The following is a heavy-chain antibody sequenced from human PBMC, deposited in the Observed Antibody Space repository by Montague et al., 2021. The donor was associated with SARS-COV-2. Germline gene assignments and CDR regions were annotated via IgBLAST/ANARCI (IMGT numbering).Heavy chain of an antibody. CDR2: ISASGINT. CDR3: AKVSIFGVIITSPFDY. Sequence: SLRFSWAASGFTFSHYAMAWIRQAPGKGLEWVSSISASGINTNSADSVRGRFTISRDNSKNTLYLQMNSLRAEDTAVYYCAKVSIFGVIITSPFDYWGQGTLITVSS. J-gene: IGHJ4*02. V-gene: IGHV3-23*01. D-gene: IGHD3-3*01. CDR1: GFTFSHYA.